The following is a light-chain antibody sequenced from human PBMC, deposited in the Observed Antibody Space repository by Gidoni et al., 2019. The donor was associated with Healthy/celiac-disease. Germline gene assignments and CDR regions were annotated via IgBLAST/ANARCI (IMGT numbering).Light chain of an antibody. CDR1: QDISNY. CDR2: DAS. CDR3: QQYDNLPFT. V-gene: IGKV1-33*01. Sequence: DIQMTQSPSYLSASVGDRVTITCQASQDISNYLNWYQQKPGKAPKLLIYDASNLETGVPSMFSGSGSGTDFTFTISSLQPEDIATYYCQQYDNLPFTFGPGTKVDIK. J-gene: IGKJ3*01.